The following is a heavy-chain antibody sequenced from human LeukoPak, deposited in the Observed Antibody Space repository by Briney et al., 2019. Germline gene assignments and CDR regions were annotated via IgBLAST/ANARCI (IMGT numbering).Heavy chain of an antibody. D-gene: IGHD3-9*01. Sequence: TSETLSLTCAVYGGSFSGYYWSWIRQPPGKGLEWIGEIYHSGSTNYNPSLKSRVTISVDKSKNQFSLKLSSVTAADTAVYYCARNPPTYYDILTGGNAFDIWGQGTMVTVSS. J-gene: IGHJ3*02. V-gene: IGHV4-34*01. CDR2: IYHSGST. CDR1: GGSFSGYY. CDR3: ARNPPTYYDILTGGNAFDI.